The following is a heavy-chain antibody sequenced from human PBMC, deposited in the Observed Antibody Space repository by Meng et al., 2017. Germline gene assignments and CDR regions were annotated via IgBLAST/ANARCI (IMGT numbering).Heavy chain of an antibody. J-gene: IGHJ5*02. CDR1: GYTFTGYY. V-gene: IGHV1-8*03. Sequence: VQLGQSGAEVKKPGASVKVSCKASGYTFTGYYMHWVRQAPGQGLEWMGWMNPNSGNTGYAQKFQGRVTITRNTSISTAYMELSSLRSEDTAVYYCARGYYGSGLFDPWGQGTLVTVSS. D-gene: IGHD3-10*01. CDR3: ARGYYGSGLFDP. CDR2: MNPNSGNT.